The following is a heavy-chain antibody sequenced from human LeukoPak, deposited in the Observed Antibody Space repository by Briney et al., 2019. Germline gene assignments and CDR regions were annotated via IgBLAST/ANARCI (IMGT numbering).Heavy chain of an antibody. Sequence: PSETLSLTCTVSGYSISSGYFWGWIRQPPGKGLEWIGEINHSGSTNYNPSLKSRVTISVDTSKNQFSLKLSSVTAADTAVYYCAAHGDSSGYYGSGVGYWGQGTLVTVSS. V-gene: IGHV4-38-2*02. CDR3: AAHGDSSGYYGSGVGY. CDR2: INHSGST. J-gene: IGHJ4*02. D-gene: IGHD3-22*01. CDR1: GYSISSGYF.